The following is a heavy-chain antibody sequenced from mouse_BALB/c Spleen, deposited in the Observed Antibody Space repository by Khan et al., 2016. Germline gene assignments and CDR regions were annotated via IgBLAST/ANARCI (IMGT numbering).Heavy chain of an antibody. Sequence: EVQLVESGPDLVKPGASVKISCKASGYSFSAYYMDWVKQSHGKSLEWIGRVNPNNGGTTYNQKFKGKAMLTVDKSSTTAYMEFRSLTSEDSAIYYCLRGARDYWGQGTSVPVSS. D-gene: IGHD1-1*01. CDR1: GYSFSAYY. CDR3: LRGARDY. J-gene: IGHJ4*01. CDR2: VNPNNGGT. V-gene: IGHV1-18*01.